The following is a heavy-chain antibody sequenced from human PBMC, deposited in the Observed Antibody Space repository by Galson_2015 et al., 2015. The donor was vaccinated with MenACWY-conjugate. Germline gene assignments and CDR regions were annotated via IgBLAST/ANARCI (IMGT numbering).Heavy chain of an antibody. Sequence: SLRLSCAASGLSFSNYWMHWARQAPGKGLVWVSRINSDGTTTNYADSMKGRFTISRDNAKNTLYLQMNSLRAEDTAVYYCARRTLSGVYYYFDSWGQGTLVTVSS. CDR3: ARRTLSGVYYYFDS. V-gene: IGHV3-74*01. D-gene: IGHD5/OR15-5a*01. CDR1: GLSFSNYW. J-gene: IGHJ4*02. CDR2: INSDGTTT.